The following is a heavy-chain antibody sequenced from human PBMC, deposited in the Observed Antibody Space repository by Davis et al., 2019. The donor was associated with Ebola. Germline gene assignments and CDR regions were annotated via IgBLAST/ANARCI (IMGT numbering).Heavy chain of an antibody. CDR1: LYTFISYY. Sequence: SVTVSCMASLYTFISYYMYWVRHAPGQGLEWMGIINPIGGSTSYAQKFQGRVTMTRGTSISTAYMELSRLRSDDTAVYYCAREWGMATIPYYYYYGMDVWGQGTTVTVSS. CDR2: INPIGGST. V-gene: IGHV1-46*03. CDR3: AREWGMATIPYYYYYGMDV. D-gene: IGHD5-24*01. J-gene: IGHJ6*02.